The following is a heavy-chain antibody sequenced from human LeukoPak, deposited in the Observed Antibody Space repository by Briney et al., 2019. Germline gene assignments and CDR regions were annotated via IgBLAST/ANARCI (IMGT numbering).Heavy chain of an antibody. V-gene: IGHV4-61*02. CDR1: SGSISSESNF. J-gene: IGHJ4*02. D-gene: IGHD1-26*01. CDR3: ARAYSGSWLPSQFDY. CDR2: IYSSGST. Sequence: SETLSLTCIVSSGSISSESNFWNWIRQPAGKGLEWIGRIYSSGSTTYNPSLRSRVTILVDTSKNQFSLRLRSVTAADTAVYHCARAYSGSWLPSQFDYWSQGTLVTVSS.